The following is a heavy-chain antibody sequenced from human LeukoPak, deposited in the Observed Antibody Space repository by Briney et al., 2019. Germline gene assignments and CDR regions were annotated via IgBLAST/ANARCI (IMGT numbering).Heavy chain of an antibody. CDR2: INPIFGTA. CDR1: GGTFRSYA. Sequence: GASVKVSCKASGGTFRSYAISWVRQAPGQGLEWMGGINPIFGTANYAQKFQGRVTITADESTSTAYMELSSLRSEDTAVYYCATWEWELLRNWFDPWAREPWSPSPQ. D-gene: IGHD1-26*01. CDR3: ATWEWELLRNWFDP. V-gene: IGHV1-69*01. J-gene: IGHJ5*02.